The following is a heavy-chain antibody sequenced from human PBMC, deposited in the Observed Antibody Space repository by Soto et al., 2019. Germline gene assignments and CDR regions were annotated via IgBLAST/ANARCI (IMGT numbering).Heavy chain of an antibody. V-gene: IGHV1-18*01. J-gene: IGHJ5*02. D-gene: IGHD2-15*01. CDR1: GYTFTSYG. CDR3: AREYCSGGSCYSRSWFDP. CDR2: ISAYNGNT. Sequence: QVQLVQSGAEVKKPGASVKVSCKASGYTFTSYGISWVRQAPGQGLEWMGWISAYNGNTNYAQKLQGRVTMTTDTSTSKAYMELRSLRSDDTAVYYCAREYCSGGSCYSRSWFDPWGQGTLVTVSS.